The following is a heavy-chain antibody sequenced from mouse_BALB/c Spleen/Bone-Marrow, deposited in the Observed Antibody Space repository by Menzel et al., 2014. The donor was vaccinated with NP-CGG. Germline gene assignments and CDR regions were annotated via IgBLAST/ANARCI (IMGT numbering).Heavy chain of an antibody. CDR3: ATARATSYAMDY. CDR1: GYTFTSYW. V-gene: IGHV1-69*02. J-gene: IGHJ4*01. CDR2: IDPSDSYT. Sequence: QVQLQQPRAELVKPGASVKLSCKASGYTFTSYWMHWVKQRPGQGLEWIGEIDPSDSYTNYNQKFKGKATLTVDKSSSTAYMQLSSLTSEYSAVYYCATARATSYAMDYWGQGTSVTVSS. D-gene: IGHD3-1*01.